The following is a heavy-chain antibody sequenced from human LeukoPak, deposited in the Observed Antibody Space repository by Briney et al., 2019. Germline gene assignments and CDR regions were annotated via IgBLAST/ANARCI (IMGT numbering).Heavy chain of an antibody. V-gene: IGHV4-4*07. CDR2: IYTSGST. J-gene: IGHJ6*03. CDR1: GFTFSSYW. D-gene: IGHD3-16*01. CDR3: ARDGSPFEDYYYYMDV. Sequence: GSLRLSCAASGFTFSSYWMSWVRQAPGKGLEWIGRIYTSGSTNYNPSLKSRVTMSVDTSKNQFSLKLSSVTAADTAVYYCARDGSPFEDYYYYMDVWGKGTTVTISS.